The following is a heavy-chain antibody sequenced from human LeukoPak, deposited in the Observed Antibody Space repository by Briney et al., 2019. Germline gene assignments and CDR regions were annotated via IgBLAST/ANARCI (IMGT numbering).Heavy chain of an antibody. CDR1: GFTFSSYA. J-gene: IGHJ4*02. Sequence: GGSLRLSCAASGFTFSSYAMTWVRQAPGKGLEWVSGITASGGSTYYADSVKGRFTISRDNSKNTLYLQMNSLRAEDTAVYYCARGSSRFDYWGQGTLVTVSS. CDR2: ITASGGST. CDR3: ARGSSRFDY. V-gene: IGHV3-23*01.